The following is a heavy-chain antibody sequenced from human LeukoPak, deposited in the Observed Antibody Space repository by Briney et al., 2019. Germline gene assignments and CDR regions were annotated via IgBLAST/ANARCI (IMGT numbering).Heavy chain of an antibody. V-gene: IGHV3-23*01. Sequence: GGSLRLSCAASGFTFSSYAMSWVRQAPGKGLEWVSAISGSGGSTYYADSVKGRFTISRDNSKNTLYLQMNSLKAEDTAVYYCASGRYSGSYHDDAFDIWGQGTMVTVSS. CDR3: ASGRYSGSYHDDAFDI. D-gene: IGHD1-26*01. J-gene: IGHJ3*02. CDR2: ISGSGGST. CDR1: GFTFSSYA.